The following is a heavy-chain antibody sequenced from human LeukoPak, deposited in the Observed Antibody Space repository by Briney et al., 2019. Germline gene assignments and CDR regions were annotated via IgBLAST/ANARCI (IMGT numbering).Heavy chain of an antibody. CDR3: TRRMTRGVITSPFDS. D-gene: IGHD3-10*01. CDR1: GYSFTNYW. J-gene: IGHJ4*02. V-gene: IGHV5-51*01. CDR2: IYPGDSDT. Sequence: GESLKISCKGSGYSFTNYWIGWVRQMPGKGLELMGLIYPGDSDTTYSPSFQGQVTISADKSITTAYLQWSSLKASDAAMYYCTRRMTRGVITSPFDSWGQGTLVSVSS.